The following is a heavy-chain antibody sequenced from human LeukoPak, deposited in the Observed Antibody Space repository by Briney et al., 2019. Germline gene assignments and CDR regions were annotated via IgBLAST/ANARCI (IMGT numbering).Heavy chain of an antibody. CDR2: ISGSGNGFSI. J-gene: IGHJ4*02. Sequence: GGSLRLSCSASGFVFTIYTMYWVRQAPGKGPEYVSTISGSGNGFSIYYADSVKGRFTISRDDSKSILYLQMNGLRSEDTAVYYCVKDFGRIRGAPDSWGQGTLVTVSS. D-gene: IGHD1-26*01. CDR1: GFVFTIYT. CDR3: VKDFGRIRGAPDS. V-gene: IGHV3-64D*06.